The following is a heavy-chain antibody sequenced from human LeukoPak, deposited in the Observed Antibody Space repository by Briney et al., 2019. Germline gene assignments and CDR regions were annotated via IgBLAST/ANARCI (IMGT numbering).Heavy chain of an antibody. CDR2: VDTNTGDT. J-gene: IGHJ4*02. Sequence: ASVKVSCKSSGYTFTAYYMHWVRQAPGQGLEWMGWVDTNTGDTKYAQKFQGRVTITRDTSIGTAYMELSSLISDDTAIYYCASEAFCAGGSCYLHRVASWGPGTLVTVS. D-gene: IGHD2-15*01. V-gene: IGHV1-2*02. CDR1: GYTFTAYY. CDR3: ASEAFCAGGSCYLHRVAS.